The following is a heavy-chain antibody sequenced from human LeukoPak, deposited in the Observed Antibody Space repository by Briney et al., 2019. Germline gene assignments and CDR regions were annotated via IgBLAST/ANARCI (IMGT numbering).Heavy chain of an antibody. CDR3: ARHSYYYDSSGYYHGDAFDI. V-gene: IGHV5-51*01. D-gene: IGHD3-22*01. J-gene: IGHJ3*02. CDR1: GYSFTSYW. CDR2: IYPGDSDT. Sequence: GESLKISCKGSGYSFTSYWIGWVRQMPGKGLEWMGIIYPGDSDTRYSPSFQGQVTIPADKSISTAYLQWSSLKASDTAMYYCARHSYYYDSSGYYHGDAFDIWGQGTMVTVSS.